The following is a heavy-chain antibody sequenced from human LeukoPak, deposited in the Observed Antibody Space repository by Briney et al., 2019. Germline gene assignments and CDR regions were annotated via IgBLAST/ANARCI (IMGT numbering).Heavy chain of an antibody. J-gene: IGHJ4*02. V-gene: IGHV3-30*04. CDR3: ARTADTAMVGYFDY. CDR2: ISYDGSNK. D-gene: IGHD5-18*01. Sequence: PGGSLRLSCAASGFTFSSYAMHWVRQAPGKGLEWVAVISYDGSNKYYADSVKGRFTISRDNSKNTLYLQMNSLRAEDTAGYYCARTADTAMVGYFDYWGQGTLVTVSS. CDR1: GFTFSSYA.